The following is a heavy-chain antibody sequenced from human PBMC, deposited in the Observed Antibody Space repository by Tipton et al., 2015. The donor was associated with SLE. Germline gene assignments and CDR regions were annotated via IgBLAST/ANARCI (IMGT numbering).Heavy chain of an antibody. J-gene: IGHJ4*02. V-gene: IGHV4-4*07. CDR2: IYTSAST. CDR3: AGAPPRGWGGVFEY. Sequence: TLSLTCTVSGDPITTHYWNWVRQPPGKGLEWIGRIYTSASTIYNPSPKSRVTLSSDTPKNQFSLRVRSVTAADTAVYYCAGAPPRGWGGVFEYWGQGALVIVSS. CDR1: GDPITTHY. D-gene: IGHD3-16*01.